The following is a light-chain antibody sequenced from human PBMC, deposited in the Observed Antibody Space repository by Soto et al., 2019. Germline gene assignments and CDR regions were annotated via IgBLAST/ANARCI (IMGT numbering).Light chain of an antibody. CDR2: AAS. V-gene: IGKV1-39*01. Sequence: DIQMTQSPSSLSASVGDRVTITCRASQSISNHLNWYQRKPGQAPKLLIYAASSLQSGVPSRFSGSGSGTDFTPTISSLQPEDFATYYCQESHATPLFTFGPGTKVYLK. CDR3: QESHATPLFT. J-gene: IGKJ3*01. CDR1: QSISNH.